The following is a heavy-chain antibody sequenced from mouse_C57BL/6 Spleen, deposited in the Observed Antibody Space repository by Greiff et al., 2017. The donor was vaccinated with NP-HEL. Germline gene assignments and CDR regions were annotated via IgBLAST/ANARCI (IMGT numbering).Heavy chain of an antibody. CDR2: LYPGDGDT. D-gene: IGHD1-1*01. Sequence: VQLQQSGAELVKPGASVKISCKASGYAFSSYWMNWVKQRPGKGLEWIGQLYPGDGDTNYNGKFKGKATLTADKSSSTAYMQLSSLTSEDSAVYFCARRGGSSLYAMDYWGQGTSVTVSS. V-gene: IGHV1-80*01. CDR3: ARRGGSSLYAMDY. CDR1: GYAFSSYW. J-gene: IGHJ4*01.